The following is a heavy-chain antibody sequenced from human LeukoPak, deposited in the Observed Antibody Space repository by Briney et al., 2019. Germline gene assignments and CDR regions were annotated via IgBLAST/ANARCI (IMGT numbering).Heavy chain of an antibody. CDR3: ARDKGIVGATNEPDAFDI. CDR2: IYTSGST. Sequence: SETLYLTCTVSGGSISSGSYYWSWIRQPAGKGLEWIGRIYTSGSTNYNPFLKSRVTISIDTSKNLFSLELSSVTAADTAVYSCARDKGIVGATNEPDAFDIWGQGTVVTVSS. J-gene: IGHJ3*02. CDR1: GGSISSGSYY. D-gene: IGHD1-26*01. V-gene: IGHV4-61*02.